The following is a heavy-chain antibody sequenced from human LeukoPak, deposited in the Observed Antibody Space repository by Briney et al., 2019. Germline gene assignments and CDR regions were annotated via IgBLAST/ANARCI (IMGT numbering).Heavy chain of an antibody. V-gene: IGHV3-23*01. CDR3: AKDKLFGVGAFDI. D-gene: IGHD3-16*01. Sequence: GGSLRLSCASSGFTFSSYAMTWVRQSPGKGLESVSSISDSGGNTYNADSVKGRFTISRDNSKNTLYLQMNSLRAEDTAVYYCAKDKLFGVGAFDIWGQGTMVTVSS. CDR1: GFTFSSYA. J-gene: IGHJ3*02. CDR2: ISDSGGNT.